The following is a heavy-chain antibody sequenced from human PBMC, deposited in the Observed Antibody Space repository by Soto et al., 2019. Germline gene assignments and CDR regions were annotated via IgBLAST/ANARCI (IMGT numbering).Heavy chain of an antibody. CDR1: GFTFSSYW. J-gene: IGHJ4*02. V-gene: IGHV3-74*01. CDR3: ARPRYDGSGTPFDH. D-gene: IGHD3-22*01. CDR2: INGDGSTA. Sequence: GGSLRLSCADSGFTFSSYWMHWVRQAPGKGLVWVSGINGDGSTATYADSVKGRFIISRDNAKNMLYLQMNSLSAEDTAVYYCARPRYDGSGTPFDHWGQGTLVTVSS.